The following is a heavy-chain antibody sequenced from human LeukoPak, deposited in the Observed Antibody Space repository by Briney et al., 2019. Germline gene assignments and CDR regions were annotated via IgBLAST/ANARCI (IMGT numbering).Heavy chain of an antibody. CDR2: IYHSGST. D-gene: IGHD4-23*01. V-gene: IGHV4-30-2*01. CDR3: ARVGATVGDWYFDL. CDR1: GGSISSGGYS. J-gene: IGHJ2*01. Sequence: SETLSLTCAVSGGSISSGGYSWSWIRQPPGKGLEWIGYIYHSGSTYYNPSLKSRVTISVDRSKNQFSLKLSSVTAADTAVYYCARVGATVGDWYFDLWGRGTLVTVSS.